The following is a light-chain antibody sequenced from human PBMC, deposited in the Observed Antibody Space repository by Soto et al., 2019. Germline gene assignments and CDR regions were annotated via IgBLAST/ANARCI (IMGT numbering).Light chain of an antibody. CDR3: SSYTSSSTLYV. V-gene: IGLV2-14*01. CDR2: DVT. Sequence: QSALTQPASVSGSPGQSITISCTGTSSDVGGYNYVSWYQQHPGKGPNLMIYDVTNRPSGVSNRFSGSKSGNTASLTISGLQAEDEADYYCSSYTSSSTLYVFGTGTKVT. J-gene: IGLJ1*01. CDR1: SSDVGGYNY.